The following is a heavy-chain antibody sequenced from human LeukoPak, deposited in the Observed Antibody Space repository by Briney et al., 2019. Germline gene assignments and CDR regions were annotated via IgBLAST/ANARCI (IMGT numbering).Heavy chain of an antibody. CDR1: GGSFSGYY. Sequence: PSETLSLTCAVYGGSFSGYYWSWIRQPPGKGLEWIGEINHSGSTNYNPSLKSRVTISVDTSKNQFSLKLSSVTAADTAVYYCARGRMGPRASSIHDYWGQGTLVTVSS. V-gene: IGHV4-34*01. CDR3: ARGRMGPRASSIHDY. J-gene: IGHJ4*02. D-gene: IGHD6-6*01. CDR2: INHSGST.